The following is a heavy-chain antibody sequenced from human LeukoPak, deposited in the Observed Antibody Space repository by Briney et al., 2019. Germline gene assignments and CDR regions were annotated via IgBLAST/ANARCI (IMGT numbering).Heavy chain of an antibody. V-gene: IGHV4-34*01. CDR2: INHGGST. CDR3: AHRGNYFDY. Sequence: SETLSLTCAVYGGSFSGYYWSWIRQPPGKGLEWIGEINHGGSTNYNPSLKSRVTISVDTSKNQFSLKLSSVTAADTAVYYCAHRGNYFDYWGQGTLVTVSS. J-gene: IGHJ4*02. CDR1: GGSFSGYY. D-gene: IGHD3-16*01.